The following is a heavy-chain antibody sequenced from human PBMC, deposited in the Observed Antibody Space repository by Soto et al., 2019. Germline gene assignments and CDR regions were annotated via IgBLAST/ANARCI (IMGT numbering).Heavy chain of an antibody. CDR2: IIDSGGST. CDR3: AKGYFHGMDV. J-gene: IGHJ6*02. Sequence: LRLSCAASGFTFSSYVMSWVRQAPGKGLEWVSGIIDSGGSTYYADSVKGRFTISRDNSKNTLYLQMNNLRAEDTAVYYCAKGYFHGMDVWGQGTTVTVSS. V-gene: IGHV3-23*01. CDR1: GFTFSSYV.